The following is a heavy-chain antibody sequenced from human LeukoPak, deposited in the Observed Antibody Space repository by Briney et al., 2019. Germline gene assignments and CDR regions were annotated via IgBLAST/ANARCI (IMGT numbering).Heavy chain of an antibody. CDR1: GGSFSGYY. CDR2: INHSGST. D-gene: IGHD6-19*01. CDR3: ARGASSDPRLSSYFLDV. J-gene: IGHJ6*03. V-gene: IGHV4-34*01. Sequence: PSETLSLTCAVYGGSFSGYYWSWIRQPPGKGLEWIGEINHSGSTNYNPSLKSRVTISVDTSKNQYSLKLSSVTAAGTAVYYWARGASSDPRLSSYFLDVWGERTAVTVSS.